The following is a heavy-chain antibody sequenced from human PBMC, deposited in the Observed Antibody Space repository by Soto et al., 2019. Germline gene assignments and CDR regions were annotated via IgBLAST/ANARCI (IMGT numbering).Heavy chain of an antibody. Sequence: SETLSLTCAVYGGSFSGYYWTWIRQPPGTGLEWIGEINHSGSTNYNPSLKSRVTISVDTSKNQFSLKLTSVTAADTAVYFCERHSIWLLLSDYWGQGSLVNVSS. CDR1: GGSFSGYY. CDR3: ERHSIWLLLSDY. J-gene: IGHJ4*02. CDR2: INHSGST. V-gene: IGHV4-34*01. D-gene: IGHD3-22*01.